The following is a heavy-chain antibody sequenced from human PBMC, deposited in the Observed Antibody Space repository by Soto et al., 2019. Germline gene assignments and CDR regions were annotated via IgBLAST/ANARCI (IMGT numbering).Heavy chain of an antibody. J-gene: IGHJ4*02. V-gene: IGHV3-48*01. D-gene: IGHD3-22*01. Sequence: PGGSLRLSCAASGFTFSSYSMNWVRQAPGKGLEWVSSISSSSSTTYYADSVKGRFTISRDNSKNTLYLQMNSLRAEDTAVYYCAKGGYYYDSSGYYPATYFDYWGQGTLVTVSS. CDR1: GFTFSSYS. CDR2: ISSSSSTT. CDR3: AKGGYYYDSSGYYPATYFDY.